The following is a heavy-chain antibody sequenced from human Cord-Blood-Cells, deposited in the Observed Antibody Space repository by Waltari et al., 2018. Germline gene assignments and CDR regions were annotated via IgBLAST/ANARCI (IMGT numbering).Heavy chain of an antibody. CDR2: IIPILGIA. V-gene: IGHV1-69*09. Sequence: QVQLVQSGAEVQKPGSSVKVSCKASGGTFSSYAISWVRRAPGQGLEWMGRIIPILGIANYAQKFQGRVTITADKSTSTAYMELSSLRSEDTAVYYCAREAAAYYFDYWGQGTLVTVSS. CDR1: GGTFSSYA. J-gene: IGHJ4*02. CDR3: AREAAAYYFDY. D-gene: IGHD6-13*01.